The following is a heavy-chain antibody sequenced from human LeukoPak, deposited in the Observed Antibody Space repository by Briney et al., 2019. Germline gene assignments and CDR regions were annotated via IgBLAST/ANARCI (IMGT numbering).Heavy chain of an antibody. CDR2: INPNFGST. Sequence: ASVKVSCKASGYTFTSYYIHWVRQAPGQGLEWMGIINPNFGSTSYAQKFQGRVTMTSDMSTSAVYMELSSLRFDDTAIYYCAREGAVATAMLSLDYWGQGALVTVSS. V-gene: IGHV1-46*01. CDR3: AREGAVATAMLSLDY. J-gene: IGHJ4*02. D-gene: IGHD5-18*01. CDR1: GYTFTSYY.